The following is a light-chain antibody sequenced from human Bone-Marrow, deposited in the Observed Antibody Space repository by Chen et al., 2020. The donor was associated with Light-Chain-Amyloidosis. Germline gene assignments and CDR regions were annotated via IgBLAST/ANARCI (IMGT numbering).Light chain of an antibody. CDR3: QVWDRSSDRPV. Sequence: SYVLAQPYSVAVAPGQTATSPWGGNNIGSTSEHWYQQTPGQAPLLVVYDDSDRPAGVPARLSGSNSGNTATLTISRVEAGDEADYYCQVWDRSSDRPVFGGGTKLTVL. CDR1: NIGSTS. J-gene: IGLJ3*02. CDR2: DDS. V-gene: IGLV3-21*02.